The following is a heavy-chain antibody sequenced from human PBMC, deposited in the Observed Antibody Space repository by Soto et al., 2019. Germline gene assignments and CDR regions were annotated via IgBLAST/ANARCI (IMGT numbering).Heavy chain of an antibody. CDR2: IYYSGST. Sequence: SETLSLTCTVSGGSISSSSYYWGWIRQPPGKGLEWIGSIYYSGSTYSNQSLKSRVTISVDTSKNQFSLKLSSVTAADTAVYYCARKLAVAGYGMDVWGQGTTVTVSS. J-gene: IGHJ6*02. CDR3: ARKLAVAGYGMDV. V-gene: IGHV4-39*01. CDR1: GGSISSSSYY. D-gene: IGHD6-19*01.